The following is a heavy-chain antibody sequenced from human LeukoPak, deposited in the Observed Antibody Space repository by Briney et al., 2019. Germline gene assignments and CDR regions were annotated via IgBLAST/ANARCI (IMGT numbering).Heavy chain of an antibody. CDR1: GFTFSDYY. CDR3: ATIGYCSGGSCYRLYYYYGMDV. CDR2: ISSSSSYT. J-gene: IGHJ6*04. V-gene: IGHV3-11*06. D-gene: IGHD2-15*01. Sequence: ARGSLRLSCAASGFTFSDYYMSWIRQAPGRGLEWVSYISSSSSYTNYADSVKGRFTISRDNAKNSLYLQMNSLRAEDTAVYYCATIGYCSGGSCYRLYYYYGMDVWGKGTTVTVSS.